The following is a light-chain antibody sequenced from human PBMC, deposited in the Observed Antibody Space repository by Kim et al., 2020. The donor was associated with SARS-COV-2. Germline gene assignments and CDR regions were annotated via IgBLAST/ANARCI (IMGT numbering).Light chain of an antibody. CDR3: QHRSNWPLT. V-gene: IGKV3-11*01. J-gene: IGKJ4*01. CDR2: DAS. Sequence: FTPGENATPSCEASQSVSNYLAWYQQKPGQAPRLLIYDASNRATGIPARFSGSGSGTDFTLTISSLEPEDFAVYYCQHRSNWPLTFGGGTKVDIK. CDR1: QSVSNY.